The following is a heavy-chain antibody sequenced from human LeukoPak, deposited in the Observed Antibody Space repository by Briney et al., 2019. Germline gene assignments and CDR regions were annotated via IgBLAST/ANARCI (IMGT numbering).Heavy chain of an antibody. CDR2: IYYSGST. D-gene: IGHD3-3*01. J-gene: IGHJ6*03. CDR3: ARFFGVVFPHMDV. V-gene: IGHV4-61*03. Sequence: SETLSLTCTVSGGSISSGDYFWSWIRQPPGKGLEYIGYIYYSGSTDYNPSLKTRVTMSVDTSKNHFSLKLSSVTAADTAVYFCARFFGVVFPHMDVWGKGTTVTVSS. CDR1: GGSISSGDYF.